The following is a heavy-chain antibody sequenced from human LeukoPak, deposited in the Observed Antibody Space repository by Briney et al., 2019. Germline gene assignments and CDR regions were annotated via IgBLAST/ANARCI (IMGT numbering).Heavy chain of an antibody. Sequence: GGSLRLSCAASGFTFSTSWMNWVRQAPGKGPVWVSRINGDGSITTYADSVKGRFTISRDNAKNALSLQMNSLRAEDTAVYYRRYGSSSGDYWGQGTLVTVSS. J-gene: IGHJ4*02. D-gene: IGHD6-6*01. V-gene: IGHV3-74*01. CDR2: INGDGSIT. CDR3: RYGSSSGDY. CDR1: GFTFSTSW.